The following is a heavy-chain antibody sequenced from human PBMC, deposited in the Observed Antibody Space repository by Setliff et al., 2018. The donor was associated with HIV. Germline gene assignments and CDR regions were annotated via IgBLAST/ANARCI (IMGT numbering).Heavy chain of an antibody. Sequence: SETLSLTCTVSHDSISSNYWSWIRQPAGKGLEWIGRVSSRGDTNYNPSLKSRVTMSVDTSKNQFSLRLTSVTAADTAVYFCARGFGASYLFSGYMDVWGKGTTVTVSS. CDR3: ARGFGASYLFSGYMDV. CDR1: HDSISSNY. CDR2: VSSRGDT. J-gene: IGHJ6*03. V-gene: IGHV4-4*07. D-gene: IGHD1-26*01.